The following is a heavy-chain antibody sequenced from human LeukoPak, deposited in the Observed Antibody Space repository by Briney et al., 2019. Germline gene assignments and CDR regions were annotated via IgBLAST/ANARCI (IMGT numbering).Heavy chain of an antibody. V-gene: IGHV3-23*01. Sequence: GGSLRLSCAASGFTFSSYAMSWVRQAPGKGLEWVSAISGSGGSTYYADSVKGRFIISRDNSKNTLYLQMNSLRAEDTAVYYCAKDGSSGYFQSRYYFDYWGQGTLVTVSS. CDR2: ISGSGGST. CDR3: AKDGSSGYFQSRYYFDY. CDR1: GFTFSSYA. J-gene: IGHJ4*02. D-gene: IGHD3-22*01.